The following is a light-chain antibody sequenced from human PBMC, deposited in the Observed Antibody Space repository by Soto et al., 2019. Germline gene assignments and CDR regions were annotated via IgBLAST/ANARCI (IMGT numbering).Light chain of an antibody. CDR3: QQNRSYPST. CDR1: QDINSY. J-gene: IGKJ4*01. CDR2: EAS. Sequence: IQLTTSPSSLAPSIGDRVTTTCRASQDINSYLAWYQQKTGKAPSLLIYEASIRHRGIPSRFSGSNSGTDFTLTISSLQAEDFATYYCQQNRSYPSTFGRGTKVDIK. V-gene: IGKV1-9*01.